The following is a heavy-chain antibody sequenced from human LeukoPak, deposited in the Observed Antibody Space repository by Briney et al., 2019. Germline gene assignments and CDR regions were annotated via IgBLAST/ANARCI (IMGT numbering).Heavy chain of an antibody. V-gene: IGHV5-51*01. D-gene: IGHD2-15*01. CDR1: GYSFTTYW. J-gene: IGHJ4*02. CDR2: IYPGDSDT. CDR3: ARRGYCSGGSCYSAPFDY. Sequence: GESLKISCQGSGYSFTTYWIGLVRQMPGRGLEWMGIIYPGDSDTRYSPSFLGQVTISADKSLSTAYLQWSSLKASDTAVYYCARRGYCSGGSCYSAPFDYWGQGILVTVSS.